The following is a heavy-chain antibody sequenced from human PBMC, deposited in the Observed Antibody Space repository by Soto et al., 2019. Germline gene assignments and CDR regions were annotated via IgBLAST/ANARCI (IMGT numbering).Heavy chain of an antibody. Sequence: QLQLQESGSGLVKPSQTLSLTCAVSGGSISSGGYSWSWIRQPPGKGLEWIGYIYHSGSTYYNPSLQSRVTLSVDRSTNQFPLKLSSVTAADTAVYYCARSQTTVTSYDYWGQGTLVTVSS. V-gene: IGHV4-30-2*01. CDR1: GGSISSGGYS. CDR3: ARSQTTVTSYDY. J-gene: IGHJ4*02. D-gene: IGHD4-17*01. CDR2: IYHSGST.